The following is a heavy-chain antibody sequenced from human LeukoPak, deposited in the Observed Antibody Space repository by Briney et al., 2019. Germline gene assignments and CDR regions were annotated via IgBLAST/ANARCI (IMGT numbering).Heavy chain of an antibody. CDR3: AGQQLDQYYFDY. J-gene: IGHJ4*02. D-gene: IGHD6-13*01. CDR2: IYYSGST. CDR1: GGSISSYY. V-gene: IGHV4-59*01. Sequence: PSETLSLTCTVSGGSISSYYWSWIRQPPGKGLEWIGYIYYSGSTNYNPSLTNGVTISVPTSQNELPLTLSAGPAPGPAPYSCAGQQLDQYYFDYWGQGTLVTVSS.